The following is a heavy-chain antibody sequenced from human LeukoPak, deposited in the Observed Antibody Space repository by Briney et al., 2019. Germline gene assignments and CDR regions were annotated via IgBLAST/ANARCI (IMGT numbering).Heavy chain of an antibody. CDR2: INPNSGGT. J-gene: IGHJ4*02. Sequence: ASVNLTCKASGYTISGYYMHWIRQAPGQGLEWMGWINPNSGGTNYAQKFQGRITMTRDTSISTAYKELSRLRSDATAVSYCARVEGKFVEKYYFDYWGQGTLVTVSS. D-gene: IGHD3-16*01. CDR3: ARVEGKFVEKYYFDY. V-gene: IGHV1-2*02. CDR1: GYTISGYY.